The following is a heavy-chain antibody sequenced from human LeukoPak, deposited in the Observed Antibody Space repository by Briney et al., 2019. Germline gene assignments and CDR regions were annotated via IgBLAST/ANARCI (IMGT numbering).Heavy chain of an antibody. Sequence: SETLSLTCIVSGGSVSSGDYYWSWIRQPPGKGLEWIGHIYYTGSANYNPSLKSRVTISVDTSKNQFSLKVSPVTAADTAIYYCVRDDISGMQPVYWGQGTLVTVSS. CDR1: GGSVSSGDYY. V-gene: IGHV4-61*08. CDR2: IYYTGSA. CDR3: VRDDISGMQPVY. D-gene: IGHD3-22*01. J-gene: IGHJ4*02.